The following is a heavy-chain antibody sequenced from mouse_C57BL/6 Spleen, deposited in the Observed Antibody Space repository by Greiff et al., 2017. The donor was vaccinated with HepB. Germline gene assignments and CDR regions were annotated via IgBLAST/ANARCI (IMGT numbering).Heavy chain of an antibody. V-gene: IGHV1-15*01. CDR3: TRRTGRYAMDY. Sequence: QVQLQQSGAELVRPGASVTLSCKASGYTFTDYEMHWVKQTPVHGLEWIGAIDPETGGTAYNQKFKGKAILTADKSSSTAYMELRSLTSEDSAVYYCTRRTGRYAMDYWGQGTSVTVSS. CDR2: IDPETGGT. J-gene: IGHJ4*01. CDR1: GYTFTDYE.